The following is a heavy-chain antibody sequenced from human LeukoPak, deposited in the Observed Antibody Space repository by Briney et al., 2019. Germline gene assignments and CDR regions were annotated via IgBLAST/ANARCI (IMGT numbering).Heavy chain of an antibody. CDR2: IIPIFGTA. V-gene: IGHV1-69*05. CDR1: GGTFSSYA. Sequence: GASVKVSCKASGGTFSSYAISWVRQAPGQGLEWMGGIIPIFGTANYAQKFQGRVTITTDESTSTAYMELSSLRSEDTAVYYCARDWISIAAAANAFDIWGQGAMVTVSS. CDR3: ARDWISIAAAANAFDI. D-gene: IGHD6-13*01. J-gene: IGHJ3*02.